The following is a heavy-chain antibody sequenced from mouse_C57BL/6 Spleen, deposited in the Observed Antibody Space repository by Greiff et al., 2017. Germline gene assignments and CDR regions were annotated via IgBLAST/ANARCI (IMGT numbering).Heavy chain of an antibody. Sequence: EVQRVESGPGLVKPSQSLSLTCSVTGYSITSGYYWNWIRQFPGNKLEWMGYISYDGSNNYNPSLKNRISITRDTSKNQFFLKLNSVTTEDTATYYCARAGPYFDVWGTGTTVTVSS. CDR1: GYSITSGYY. CDR3: ARAGPYFDV. V-gene: IGHV3-6*01. CDR2: ISYDGSN. J-gene: IGHJ1*03.